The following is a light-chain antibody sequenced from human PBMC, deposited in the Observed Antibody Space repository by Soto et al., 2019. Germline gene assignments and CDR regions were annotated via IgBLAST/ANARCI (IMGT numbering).Light chain of an antibody. CDR3: QQYGSSPWT. V-gene: IGKV3-20*01. J-gene: IGKJ1*01. CDR2: GAS. CDR1: QSVSSSY. Sequence: EIVLMQSPGTLPLSPGERATLSCRASQSVSSSYLAWYQQKPGQAPRLLIYGASSRATGIPDRFSGSGSGTDFTLTISRLEPEDLAVDYCQQYGSSPWTFGQGTKVLIK.